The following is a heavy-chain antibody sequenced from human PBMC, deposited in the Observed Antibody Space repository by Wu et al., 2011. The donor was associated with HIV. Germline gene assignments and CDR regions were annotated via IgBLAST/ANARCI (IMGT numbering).Heavy chain of an antibody. D-gene: IGHD3-10*01. CDR1: GYTFTNFG. CDR2: INPYNGNT. CDR3: ARLSMVRGVIITLDYYYGMDV. Sequence: QVRLVQSGAEVKKPGASVKVSCKASGYTFTNFGISWVRQAPGQGLEWMAWINPYNGNTNYAQKLQGRVTMTTDTSTSTAYMELRSLRSDDTAVYYCARLSMVRGVIITLDYYYGMDVWGQGTTVTVSS. J-gene: IGHJ6*02. V-gene: IGHV1-18*01.